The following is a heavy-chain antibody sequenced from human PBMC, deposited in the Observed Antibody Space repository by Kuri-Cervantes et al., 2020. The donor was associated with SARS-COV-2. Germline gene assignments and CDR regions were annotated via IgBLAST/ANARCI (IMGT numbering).Heavy chain of an antibody. D-gene: IGHD1-7*01. CDR1: GGSISSYY. J-gene: IGHJ6*02. CDR2: IYTSGST. CDR3: ARQSPLELELSGDYYHYHMDV. V-gene: IGHV4-4*07. Sequence: SETLSLTCTVSGGSISSYYWSWIRQPAGKGLEWIGRIYTSGSTNYNPSLRSRVTISVDTSKNQFSLKLSSVTAADTAVYYCARQSPLELELSGDYYHYHMDVWGQGTTVTVSS.